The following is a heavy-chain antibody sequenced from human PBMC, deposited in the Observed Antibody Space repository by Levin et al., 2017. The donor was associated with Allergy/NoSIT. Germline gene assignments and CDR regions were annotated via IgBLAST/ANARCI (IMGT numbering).Heavy chain of an antibody. CDR3: TRGGVFTYGYDY. J-gene: IGHJ4*02. CDR1: GFRFSDSS. CDR2: ISETSYYK. D-gene: IGHD3-10*01. Sequence: ETLSLTCTASGFRFSDSSMNWVRQAPGKGLEWVSSISETSYYKYYADSVKGRFTISRDNAENTLYLQMDRLRAEDTAVYFCTRGGVFTYGYDYWGQGTLLTVSS. V-gene: IGHV3-21*01.